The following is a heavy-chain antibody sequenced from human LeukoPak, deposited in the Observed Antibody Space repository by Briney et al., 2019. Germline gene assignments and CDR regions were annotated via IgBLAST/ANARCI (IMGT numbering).Heavy chain of an antibody. V-gene: IGHV4-4*09. CDR2: IYTSGST. CDR3: ARRQQQLVRSWFDP. J-gene: IGHJ5*02. CDR1: GGSISSYY. Sequence: SETLSLTCTVSGGSISSYYWSWIRQPPGKGLEWIGYIYTSGSTNYNPSLKSRVTISVDTSKNQFSLKPSSVTAADTAVYYCARRQQQLVRSWFDPWGQGTLVTVSS. D-gene: IGHD6-13*01.